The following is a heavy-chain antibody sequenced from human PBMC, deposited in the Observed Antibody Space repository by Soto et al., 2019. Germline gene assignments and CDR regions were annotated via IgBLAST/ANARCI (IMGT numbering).Heavy chain of an antibody. CDR2: ISYDGGNK. CDR1: GFTFSSYA. Sequence: SGGSLRLSCAASGFTFSSYAMHWVRQAPGKGLEWVGVISYDGGNKYYADSVKGRFTISRDNSKNTVYLQMNSLRAEDTAVYYCARETEAFDYWGQATLVTVSS. CDR3: ARETEAFDY. D-gene: IGHD1-1*01. J-gene: IGHJ4*02. V-gene: IGHV3-30-3*01.